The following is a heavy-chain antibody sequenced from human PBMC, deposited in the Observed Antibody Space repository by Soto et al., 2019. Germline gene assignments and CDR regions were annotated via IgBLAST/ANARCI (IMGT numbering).Heavy chain of an antibody. CDR1: GFTLSSYG. J-gene: IGHJ4*02. CDR3: ARDLNDWTPAY. D-gene: IGHD3-9*01. Sequence: QVPLVESGGGVVQPGRSLRLSCAASGFTLSSYGMHWVRQAPGKGLEWVAVISSDGNNKYYAVSVKGRFTISRDNSKNTLNMQMNSLRAEDTAVYYCARDLNDWTPAYWGQGTLVTVSS. CDR2: ISSDGNNK. V-gene: IGHV3-30*03.